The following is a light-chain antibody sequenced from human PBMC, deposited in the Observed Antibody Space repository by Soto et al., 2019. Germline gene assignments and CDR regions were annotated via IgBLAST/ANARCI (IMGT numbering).Light chain of an antibody. Sequence: DIVMTQSPDSLAVSLGERATINCKSSQSILYSSNNKNYLAWYQQKPGQPPKLLFYWASARESGVPHPFSGSGSWTDFTLTISSLQAEDVAVYYCQQYYSGPQTFGQGTKVEIK. CDR2: WAS. CDR1: QSILYSSNNKNY. V-gene: IGKV4-1*01. J-gene: IGKJ1*01. CDR3: QQYYSGPQT.